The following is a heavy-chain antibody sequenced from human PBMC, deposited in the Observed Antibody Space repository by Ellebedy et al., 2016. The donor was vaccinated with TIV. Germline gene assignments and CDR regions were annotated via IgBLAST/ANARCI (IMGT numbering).Heavy chain of an antibody. CDR1: GFIFKKTW. V-gene: IGHV3-7*01. CDR3: ARDMAYDAFDA. D-gene: IGHD5-24*01. CDR2: INDDAKER. J-gene: IGHJ3*01. Sequence: GESLKISXGASGFIFKKTWMAWVRQAPGKGLEWVANINDDAKERYYVDSLRGRFTISRDNTKNSLYLQINSLRVEDTGVYYCARDMAYDAFDAWGRGTSVIVSS.